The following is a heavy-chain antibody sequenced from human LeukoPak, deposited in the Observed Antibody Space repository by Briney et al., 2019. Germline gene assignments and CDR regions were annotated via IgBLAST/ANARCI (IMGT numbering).Heavy chain of an antibody. V-gene: IGHV3-21*01. CDR1: PTFPFSDYS. J-gene: IGHJ4*02. CDR3: ASPSDSYDTSGYYY. Sequence: GGSLRLSCVGSPTFPFSDYSMNWVRQAPGKGLEWVSSISGTGGDIYYADSVKGRFTISRDNAKSSLYLQMETLRVEDTAVYYCASPSDSYDTSGYYYWGQGTLVTVSS. CDR2: ISGTGGDI. D-gene: IGHD3-22*01.